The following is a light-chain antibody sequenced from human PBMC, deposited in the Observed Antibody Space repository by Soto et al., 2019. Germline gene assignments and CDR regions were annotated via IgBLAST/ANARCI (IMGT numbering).Light chain of an antibody. CDR3: QQYGSSPFT. V-gene: IGKV3-20*01. Sequence: EIVFTQSPGTLSLSPGERATLSCRASQSVSSSYLAWYQQTPGQAPRLLIYGASSRAAGIPDRFSGSGSGTDFTLTITGLEPEDFAVYYCQQYGSSPFTFGPGTKVDIK. CDR1: QSVSSSY. CDR2: GAS. J-gene: IGKJ3*01.